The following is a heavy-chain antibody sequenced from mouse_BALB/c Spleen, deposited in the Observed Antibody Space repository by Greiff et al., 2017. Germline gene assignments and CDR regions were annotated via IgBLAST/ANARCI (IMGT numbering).Heavy chain of an antibody. J-gene: IGHJ2*01. V-gene: IGHV14-4*02. CDR1: GFNIKDYY. Sequence: VQLQQSGAELVRSGASVKLSCTASGFNIKDYYMHWVKQRPEQGLEWIGWIDPENGDTEYAPKFQGKATMTADTSSNTAYLQLSSLTSEDTAVYYCNAGGYGYDYWGQGTTLTVSA. CDR2: IDPENGDT. CDR3: NAGGYGYDY. D-gene: IGHD1-2*01.